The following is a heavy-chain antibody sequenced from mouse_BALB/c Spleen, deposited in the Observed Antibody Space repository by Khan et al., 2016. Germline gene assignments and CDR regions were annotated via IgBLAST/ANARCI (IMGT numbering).Heavy chain of an antibody. Sequence: EVELVESGGGLVQPGDSLKLSCAASGFDFSRFWINWVRQAPGKGLEWIGEINPDSTTINYTPSLKDKFIISRDNAKNTLYLHMNKVRSEDTALYFCASPTVGMDYWGQGTSVTVSS. J-gene: IGHJ4*01. CDR2: INPDSTTI. CDR3: ASPTVGMDY. CDR1: GFDFSRFW. V-gene: IGHV4-1*02. D-gene: IGHD1-1*01.